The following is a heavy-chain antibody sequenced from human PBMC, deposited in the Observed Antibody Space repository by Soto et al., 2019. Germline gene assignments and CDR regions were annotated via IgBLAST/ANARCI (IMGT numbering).Heavy chain of an antibody. CDR1: GGTIRSSNYY. CDR2: IDYSGST. V-gene: IGHV4-39*02. CDR3: SRRAPEGFDP. Sequence: SETLSLTCTVSGGTIRSSNYYWAWIRQPPGKGLEWIGSIDYSGSTYYNPSLKSRVTISVDTSKNHFSLKLGSVTVADTALYYCSRRAPEGFDPWGQGTLVTVSS. J-gene: IGHJ5*02.